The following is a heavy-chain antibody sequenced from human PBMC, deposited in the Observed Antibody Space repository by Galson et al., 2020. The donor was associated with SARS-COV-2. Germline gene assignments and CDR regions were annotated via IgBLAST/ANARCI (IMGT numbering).Heavy chain of an antibody. J-gene: IGHJ3*01. CDR2: IYYIGTA. V-gene: IGHV4-31*03. Sequence: SQTLSLTCTVSGASITSAGYYWSWIRQHPGKGREWIGHIYYIGTAYYSPSLTSRLSMALDTSKNQVSLQLTSVTAADTAVYFCASGQMRNNAFDLWGQGTLVTVSS. CDR3: ASGQMRNNAFDL. CDR1: GASITSAGYY.